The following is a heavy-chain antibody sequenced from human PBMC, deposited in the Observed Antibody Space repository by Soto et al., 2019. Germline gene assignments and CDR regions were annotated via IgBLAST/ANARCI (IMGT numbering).Heavy chain of an antibody. V-gene: IGHV3-20*04. D-gene: IGHD2-8*01. Sequence: SGGSLRLSCAASGFTLDECGMSWVRQVPGKGPEWVSSFNWNGNYIPYADSVRGRFTISRDSAKKSLDLEMNSLRAEDTAVYYCAREERAPNSVLFDYWGQGTLVTVSS. CDR1: GFTLDECG. CDR2: FNWNGNYI. J-gene: IGHJ4*02. CDR3: AREERAPNSVLFDY.